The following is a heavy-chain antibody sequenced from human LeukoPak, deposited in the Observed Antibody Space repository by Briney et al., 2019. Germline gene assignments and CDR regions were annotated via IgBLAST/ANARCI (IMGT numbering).Heavy chain of an antibody. Sequence: PGGSLRLSCAASGFTFSSYWMSWVRQAPGKGLEWVANIKQDGSEKYYVDSVKGRFTISRDNAKNSLYLQMNSLRAEDTAVYYCASFQTNDSSGYYGGYYFDYWGQGTLVTVSS. V-gene: IGHV3-7*01. CDR1: GFTFSSYW. D-gene: IGHD3-22*01. CDR2: IKQDGSEK. CDR3: ASFQTNDSSGYYGGYYFDY. J-gene: IGHJ4*02.